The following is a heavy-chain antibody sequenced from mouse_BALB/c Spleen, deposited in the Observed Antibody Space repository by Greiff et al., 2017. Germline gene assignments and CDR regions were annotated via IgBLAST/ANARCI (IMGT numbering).Heavy chain of an antibody. D-gene: IGHD1-1*01. Sequence: EVMLVESGGGLVQPGGSRKLSCAASGFTFSSFGMHWVRQAPEKGLEWVAYISSGSSTIYYADTVKGRFTISRDNPKNTLFLQMTSLRSEDTAMYYCARSDYYGSSYGYFDYWGQGTTLTVSS. V-gene: IGHV5-17*02. CDR1: GFTFSSFG. CDR2: ISSGSSTI. CDR3: ARSDYYGSSYGYFDY. J-gene: IGHJ2*01.